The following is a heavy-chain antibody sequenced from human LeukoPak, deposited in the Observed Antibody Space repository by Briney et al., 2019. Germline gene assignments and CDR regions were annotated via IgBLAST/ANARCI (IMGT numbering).Heavy chain of an antibody. J-gene: IGHJ4*02. CDR3: VRGLRITSAGHFLDY. D-gene: IGHD6-13*01. CDR2: ISSHGSDK. Sequence: GGSLRLSCAASGFTFSSYAVHWVRQAPGKGLEWVAVISSHGSDKYYADSVKGRFTISRDNSKNTLYLQMNSLRDEDTAVYYCVRGLRITSAGHFLDYWGQGTLVTVSS. V-gene: IGHV3-30*01. CDR1: GFTFSSYA.